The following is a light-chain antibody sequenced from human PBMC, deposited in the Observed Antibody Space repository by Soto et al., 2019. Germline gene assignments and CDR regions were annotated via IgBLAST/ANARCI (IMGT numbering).Light chain of an antibody. CDR2: GAS. CDR1: HSGSSSY. CDR3: QEYGNSVGT. V-gene: IGKV3-20*01. J-gene: IGKJ3*01. Sequence: EIVLTQPPGTLFLSPGERATLSCRASHSGSSSYLALYLQGPGHAPRVRIYGASSMDTGSPNRISGSGSVRDFNLTISRLEPEDFAVYYCQEYGNSVGTVGPGAKVDIK.